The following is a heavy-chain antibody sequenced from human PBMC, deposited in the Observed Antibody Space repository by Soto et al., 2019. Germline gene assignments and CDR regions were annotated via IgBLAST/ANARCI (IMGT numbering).Heavy chain of an antibody. J-gene: IGHJ4*02. V-gene: IGHV3-33*01. D-gene: IGHD1-26*01. Sequence: QVQLAESGGGAVQPGRSLRLSCAASGFTFSNYGMHWVRQAPGKGLEWVAVTWYDGSNKHYADSVKGRFTISRDNSKNTLYLQMSSLRPEDTAVYYCARSPQVGATIDYFAYWGQGTLVTVSS. CDR3: ARSPQVGATIDYFAY. CDR1: GFTFSNYG. CDR2: TWYDGSNK.